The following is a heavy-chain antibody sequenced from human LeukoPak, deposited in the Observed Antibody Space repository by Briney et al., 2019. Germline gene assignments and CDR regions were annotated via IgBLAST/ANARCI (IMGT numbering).Heavy chain of an antibody. D-gene: IGHD3-16*01. CDR3: ASHSYGYNH. J-gene: IGHJ5*02. CDR1: GIIITSYW. Sequence: PGGSLRLSCAASGIIITSYWMSWVRQTPGKGLEWVANIKQDGSEKNYVDSVKCRFTIFRDNARNSLYLQMNSLRAEDTAVYYCASHSYGYNHWGQGTLVIVSS. CDR2: IKQDGSEK. V-gene: IGHV3-7*01.